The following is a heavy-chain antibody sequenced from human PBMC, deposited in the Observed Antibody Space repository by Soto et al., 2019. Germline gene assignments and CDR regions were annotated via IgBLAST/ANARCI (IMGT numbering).Heavy chain of an antibody. Sequence: TSETLSLTCAVYGGSFSSYYWSWIRQPPGKGLEWIGYIYYSGSTNYNPSLKSRVTISVDTSKNQFSLKLSSVTAADTAVYYCARSDVWGSAVWFDYWGQGTLVTVSS. V-gene: IGHV4-59*01. CDR1: GGSFSSYY. CDR3: ARSDVWGSAVWFDY. CDR2: IYYSGST. J-gene: IGHJ4*02. D-gene: IGHD3-16*01.